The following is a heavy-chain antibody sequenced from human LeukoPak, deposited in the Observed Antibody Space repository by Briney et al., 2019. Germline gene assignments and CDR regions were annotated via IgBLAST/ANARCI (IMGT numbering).Heavy chain of an antibody. CDR1: GFTFSGFW. CDR3: AKDGPLRYFDWLLPDY. J-gene: IGHJ4*02. CDR2: IKYDGSDK. D-gene: IGHD3-9*01. V-gene: IGHV3-7*03. Sequence: GGSLRLSCAASGFTFSGFWMSWVRQAPTKGLEWVANIKYDGSDKRYVDSVKGRFTVSRDNSKNTLYLQMNSLRAEDTAVYYCAKDGPLRYFDWLLPDYWGQGTLVTVSS.